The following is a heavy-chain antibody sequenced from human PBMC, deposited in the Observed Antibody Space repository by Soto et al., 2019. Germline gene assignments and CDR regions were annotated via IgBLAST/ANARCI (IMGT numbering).Heavy chain of an antibody. CDR2: ISYDGSNK. CDR1: GFTFSSYG. V-gene: IGHV3-30*18. D-gene: IGHD7-27*01. Sequence: QMQLVESGGGVVQPGRSLRLSCAASGFTFSSYGMHWVRQAPGKGLEWVALISYDGSNKYYADSVKGRFTISRDNSKNTLYLQMNSLRTEDTDVYYCAKDLGHGGRGAFDIWGQGTMVTVSS. J-gene: IGHJ3*02. CDR3: AKDLGHGGRGAFDI.